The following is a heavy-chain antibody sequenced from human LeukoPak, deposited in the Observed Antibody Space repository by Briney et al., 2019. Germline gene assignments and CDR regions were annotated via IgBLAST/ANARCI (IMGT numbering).Heavy chain of an antibody. D-gene: IGHD4-17*01. CDR2: ISYEGNNK. J-gene: IGHJ4*02. CDR1: GFTFSSYA. V-gene: IGHV3-30*14. CDR3: ARGIGSTVFFDH. Sequence: PGRSLRLSCAASGFTFSSYAMHWVRQAPGKGLEWVAVISYEGNNKYYADSVKGRFTISRDKSKNTLYLQMNSLRAEDTAVYYCARGIGSTVFFDHWGQGTLVTVSS.